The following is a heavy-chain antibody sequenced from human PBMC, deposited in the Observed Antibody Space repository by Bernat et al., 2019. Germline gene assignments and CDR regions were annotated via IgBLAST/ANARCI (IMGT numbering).Heavy chain of an antibody. CDR1: GFTFLSHW. CDR2: IKSDGSAK. CDR3: ARDPGWGALDL. V-gene: IGHV3-7*03. D-gene: IGHD3-16*01. J-gene: IGHJ3*01. Sequence: EVQLVQSGAALVQPGGSLRLSCAASGFTFLSHWMCWLRQAPGQGLEWVANIKSDGSAKYYVDSVKGRFTISRDNVNNSLYLQMNSLRDDDTAVYYCARDPGWGALDLWGQGTMVTVSS.